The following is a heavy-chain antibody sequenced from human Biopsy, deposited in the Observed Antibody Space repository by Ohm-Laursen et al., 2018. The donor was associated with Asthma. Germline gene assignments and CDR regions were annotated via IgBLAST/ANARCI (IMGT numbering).Heavy chain of an antibody. V-gene: IGHV3-33*08. J-gene: IGHJ6*02. Sequence: GQTLSLTCAASGFVFSQCGMHWVRQGPGKGLEWVAVIWYDGGYKDNVDSVKGRFTISRDNSKNTLYLQMNSLRAEDTAVYYCARDLGTTRMDVWGQGTTVTVSS. CDR2: IWYDGGYK. CDR3: ARDLGTTRMDV. CDR1: GFVFSQCG. D-gene: IGHD1-1*01.